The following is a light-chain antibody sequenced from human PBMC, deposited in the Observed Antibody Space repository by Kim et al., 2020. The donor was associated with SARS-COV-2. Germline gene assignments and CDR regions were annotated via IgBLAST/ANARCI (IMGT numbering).Light chain of an antibody. CDR2: KAS. V-gene: IGKV1-5*03. Sequence: DIHMTQSPSTLSASVGDRVTITCRTSQSISSWLAWYQQKPGKAPKLLIYKASSLESGVPSRFSGSGSGTEFTLTISSLQPDDFATYYCQRYNSYRSFGRGTKVDIK. CDR1: QSISSW. J-gene: IGKJ1*01. CDR3: QRYNSYRS.